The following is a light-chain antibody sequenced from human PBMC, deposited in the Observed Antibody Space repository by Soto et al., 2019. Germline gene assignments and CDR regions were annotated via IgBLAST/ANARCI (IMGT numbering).Light chain of an antibody. CDR3: SSYTTSSTTV. CDR1: SSDVGAYNY. Sequence: QSALTQPASVSGSPGQSITISCTGTSSDVGAYNYVSWYQQHTGKAPKFMIYEVSNRPSGVSNRFSGSKSGNTASLTISGLQAEDEADYYCSSYTTSSTTVFGGGTKLTVL. V-gene: IGLV2-14*01. CDR2: EVS. J-gene: IGLJ3*02.